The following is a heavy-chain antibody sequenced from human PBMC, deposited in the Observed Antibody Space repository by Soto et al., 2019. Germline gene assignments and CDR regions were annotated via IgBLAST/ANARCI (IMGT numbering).Heavy chain of an antibody. J-gene: IGHJ6*02. CDR2: ISYDGSNK. CDR1: GFTFSSYA. Sequence: GGSLRLSCAASGFTFSSYAMHWVRQAPGKGLEWVAVISYDGSNKYYADSVKGRFTISRDNSKNTLYLQMNSLRAEDTAVYYCARDLRDNYYYYGMDVWGQGITVTVSS. CDR3: ARDLRDNYYYYGMDV. V-gene: IGHV3-30-3*01.